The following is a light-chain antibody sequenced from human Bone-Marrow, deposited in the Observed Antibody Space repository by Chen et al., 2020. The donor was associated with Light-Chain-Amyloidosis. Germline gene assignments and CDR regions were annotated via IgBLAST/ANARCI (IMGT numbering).Light chain of an antibody. Sequence: QSALTQPASVTGSPGQSITIPCPGTSSDVGGYDIVSWYRQHPGKAPKLLIFEVTKRPSGVSNRFSGSKSGNTASLTISGLRTEDAADYYCCAYRGGSFPYVFGPGTKVTVL. CDR1: SSDVGGYDI. V-gene: IGLV2-23*02. J-gene: IGLJ1*01. CDR3: CAYRGGSFPYV. CDR2: EVT.